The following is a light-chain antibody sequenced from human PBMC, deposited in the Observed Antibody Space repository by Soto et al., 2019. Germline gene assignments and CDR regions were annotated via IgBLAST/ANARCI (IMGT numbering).Light chain of an antibody. Sequence: EIVLTQSPGTLSLSPGERATLSCRASQSVSSSYLAWYQQKPGQAPRFLIYGASSRATDVPARFSGSGSGTEFTLTISSLQAEDVAVYYCQQYYSTPLTFGQGTKV. V-gene: IGKV3-20*01. CDR1: QSVSSSY. CDR2: GAS. CDR3: QQYYSTPLT. J-gene: IGKJ1*01.